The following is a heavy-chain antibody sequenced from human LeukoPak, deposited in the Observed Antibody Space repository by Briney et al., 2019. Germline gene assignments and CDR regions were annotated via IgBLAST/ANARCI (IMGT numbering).Heavy chain of an antibody. CDR3: ARGLGLWFGESYYYYYGMDV. CDR1: GGTFSSYA. Sequence: SVKVSCKASGGTFSSYAISWVRQAPGQGLEWMGRIIPILGIANYAQKFQGRVTITADKSTSTAYMELSSLRSEDTAVYYCARGLGLWFGESYYYYYGMDVWGQGTTVTVSS. V-gene: IGHV1-69*04. CDR2: IIPILGIA. J-gene: IGHJ6*02. D-gene: IGHD3-10*01.